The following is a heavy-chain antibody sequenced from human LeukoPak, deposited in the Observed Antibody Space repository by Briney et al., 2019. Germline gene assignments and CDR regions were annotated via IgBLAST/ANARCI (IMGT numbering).Heavy chain of an antibody. Sequence: GGSLRLSCGASGFTFSDYAMLWVRQAPGKGLEWISFISGDRSTIFLADSVRGRFITSRDNAQNSLYLQMNSLRAEDTAVYYCARDRPVVGAIDFWGQEPWSPSP. D-gene: IGHD1-26*01. J-gene: IGHJ4*01. CDR2: ISGDRSTI. V-gene: IGHV3-48*04. CDR3: ARDRPVVGAIDF. CDR1: GFTFSDYA.